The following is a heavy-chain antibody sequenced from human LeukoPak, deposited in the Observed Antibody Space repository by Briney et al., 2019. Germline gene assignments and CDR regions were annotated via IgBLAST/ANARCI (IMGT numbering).Heavy chain of an antibody. CDR3: AKDGLVPFDY. CDR2: ISSSSSNI. D-gene: IGHD3/OR15-3a*01. CDR1: GFTFSSYN. J-gene: IGHJ4*02. V-gene: IGHV3-21*01. Sequence: KPGGSLRLSCAASGFTFSSYNMNWVRQAPGKGLEWVSSISSSSSNIYYADSVKGRFTISRDNAKNSLYLQMNSLRAEDTAVYYCAKDGLVPFDYWGQGTLVTVSS.